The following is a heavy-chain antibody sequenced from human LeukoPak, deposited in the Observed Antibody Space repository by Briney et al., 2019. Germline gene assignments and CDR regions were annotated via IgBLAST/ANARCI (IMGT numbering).Heavy chain of an antibody. V-gene: IGHV4-61*01. Sequence: SQTLSLTCTVSGGSISSGSYYWSWIRQPPGKGLEWIGYIYYSGSTNYNPSLKSRVTISVDTSKNQFSLKLSSVTAADTAVYYCARSSSWFLFDYWGQGTLVTVSS. CDR3: ARSSSWFLFDY. D-gene: IGHD6-13*01. CDR1: GGSISSGSYY. J-gene: IGHJ4*02. CDR2: IYYSGST.